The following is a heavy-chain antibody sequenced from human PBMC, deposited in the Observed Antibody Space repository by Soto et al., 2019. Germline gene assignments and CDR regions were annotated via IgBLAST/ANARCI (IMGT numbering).Heavy chain of an antibody. V-gene: IGHV3-30*04. D-gene: IGHD2-15*01. J-gene: IGHJ4*02. CDR3: ARDQCFGGGRSCYYFEF. CDR1: GFTFTTYA. Sequence: GGSLRLSCAASGFTFTTYAIHCVRQAPGKGLEWVAVISNDGRVKYYADSVKGRFTISRDNSKNTLYLKMKSLRSDDTAVYYCARDQCFGGGRSCYYFEFWGQGTMVTVSS. CDR2: ISNDGRVK.